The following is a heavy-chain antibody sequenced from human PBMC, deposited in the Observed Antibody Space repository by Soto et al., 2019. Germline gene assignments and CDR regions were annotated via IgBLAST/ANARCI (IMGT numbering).Heavy chain of an antibody. Sequence: SDTLSLTCTVSGGSITSYYWSWIRQPPGKGLEWIGYVFHSGITGYNPSLKSRVTISVDASKNLFSLKLISVTAADTAVYYCARDQNGSPYFGYWGQGTLVTVSS. CDR3: ARDQNGSPYFGY. D-gene: IGHD1-26*01. J-gene: IGHJ4*02. V-gene: IGHV4-59*01. CDR1: GGSITSYY. CDR2: VFHSGIT.